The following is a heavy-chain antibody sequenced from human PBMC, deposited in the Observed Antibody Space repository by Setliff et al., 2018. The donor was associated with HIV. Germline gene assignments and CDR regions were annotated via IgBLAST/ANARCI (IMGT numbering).Heavy chain of an antibody. CDR1: GDSISDNDFY. Sequence: SETLSLTCSLSGDSISDNDFYWGWIRQPPGKGLEWIGIVHYSGAAYYNPSPKSRVTISVDTSKNQFSLKLSSVTAADTAVYYCARHEAVAGKVNYYYGMDVWGQGTTVTVSS. J-gene: IGHJ6*02. CDR3: ARHEAVAGKVNYYYGMDV. CDR2: VHYSGAA. V-gene: IGHV4-39*01. D-gene: IGHD6-19*01.